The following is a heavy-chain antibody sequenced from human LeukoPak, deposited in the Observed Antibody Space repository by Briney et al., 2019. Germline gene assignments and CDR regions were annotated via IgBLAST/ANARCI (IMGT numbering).Heavy chain of an antibody. V-gene: IGHV3-74*01. J-gene: IGHJ4*02. CDR2: INSDGSST. CDR1: GFTLSPYW. Sequence: GGSLRLSCSASGFTLSPYWMHWVRQSPGKGLVWVSRINSDGSSTTYADSVKGRFTISRDNTKNTLYLQMNILRAEDTAVYYCARARCSRTSCNTESDYWGRGTLVTVSS. CDR3: ARARCSRTSCNTESDY. D-gene: IGHD2-2*01.